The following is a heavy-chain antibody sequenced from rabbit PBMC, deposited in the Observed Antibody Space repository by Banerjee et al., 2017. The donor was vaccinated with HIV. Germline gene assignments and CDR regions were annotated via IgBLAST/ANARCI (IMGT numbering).Heavy chain of an antibody. Sequence: QEQLEESGGDLVKPEGSLTLTCTASGFSFSNGYVMCWVRQAPGKGLEWIACINTISGDTVYATWAKGRFTISKASWTTVTLQMTSLTAADTATYFCARHVHFVGSDLWGQGTLVTVS. CDR1: GFSFSNGYV. J-gene: IGHJ3*01. D-gene: IGHD3-1*01. CDR3: ARHVHFVGSDL. V-gene: IGHV1S45*01. CDR2: INTISGDT.